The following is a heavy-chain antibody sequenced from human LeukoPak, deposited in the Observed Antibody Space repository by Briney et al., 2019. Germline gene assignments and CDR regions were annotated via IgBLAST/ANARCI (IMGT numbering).Heavy chain of an antibody. Sequence: ASVKVSCKASGYTFTCYYMHWVGQAPGQGLEWMGRINPNSGGTNYAQKFQGRVTMTRDTSISTAYMELSRLRSDDTAVYYCAIIAVAGSLDYWGQGTLVTVSS. CDR3: AIIAVAGSLDY. V-gene: IGHV1-2*06. CDR1: GYTFTCYY. J-gene: IGHJ4*02. CDR2: INPNSGGT. D-gene: IGHD6-19*01.